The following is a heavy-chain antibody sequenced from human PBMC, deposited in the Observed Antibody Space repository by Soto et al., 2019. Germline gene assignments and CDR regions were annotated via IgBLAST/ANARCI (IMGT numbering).Heavy chain of an antibody. V-gene: IGHV3-33*01. CDR1: GFTFSSYG. Sequence: PGGSLRLSCAASGFTFSSYGMHWVRQAPGKGLEWVAVIWYDGSNKYYADSVKGRFTISRDNSKNTLYLQMNSLRAEDTAVYYCARVGGVVVAATYYYYGMDVWGQGTTVTVSS. D-gene: IGHD2-15*01. CDR3: ARVGGVVVAATYYYYGMDV. J-gene: IGHJ6*02. CDR2: IWYDGSNK.